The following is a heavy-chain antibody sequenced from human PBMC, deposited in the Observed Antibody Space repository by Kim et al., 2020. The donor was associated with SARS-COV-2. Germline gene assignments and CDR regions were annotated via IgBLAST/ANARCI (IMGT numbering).Heavy chain of an antibody. J-gene: IGHJ4*02. CDR3: ARENPLWFGDHYFAY. D-gene: IGHD3-10*01. Sequence: SETLSLTCTVSGGSISSYYWSWIRQPPGKGLEWIGYIYYSGSTNYNPSLKSRVTISVDTSKNQFSLKLSSVTAADTAVYYCARENPLWFGDHYFAYWGQGSLVTASS. CDR2: IYYSGST. V-gene: IGHV4-59*01. CDR1: GGSISSYY.